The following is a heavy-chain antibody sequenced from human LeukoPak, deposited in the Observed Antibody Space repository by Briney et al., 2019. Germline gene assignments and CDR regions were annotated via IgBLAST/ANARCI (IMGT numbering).Heavy chain of an antibody. D-gene: IGHD5-18*01. J-gene: IGHJ4*02. CDR1: GFTFSNYA. CDR3: ARDGYAVFVN. CDR2: ISYDGSNR. Sequence: GGSLRLSCAPSGFTFSNYAMHWVRQGPGKGLEWVAAISYDGSNRYYADSVKGRFTIFRDNSKNTLYLQVNSVRAEDTAVYYCARDGYAVFVNWGQGTLVTVSS. V-gene: IGHV3-30-3*01.